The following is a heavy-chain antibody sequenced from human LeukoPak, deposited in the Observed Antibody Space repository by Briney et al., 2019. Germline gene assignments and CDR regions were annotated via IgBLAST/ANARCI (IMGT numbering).Heavy chain of an antibody. CDR2: INHSGST. J-gene: IGHJ4*02. CDR1: GGSFSGYY. CDR3: ARPSSGYQGDY. Sequence: PSETLSLTCAVYGGSFSGYYWSWIRQPSGKGLEWIGEINHSGSTNYNPSLKSRVTISVDTSKNQFSLKLSSVTAADTAVYYCARPSSGYQGDYWGQGTLVTVSS. V-gene: IGHV4-34*01. D-gene: IGHD3-22*01.